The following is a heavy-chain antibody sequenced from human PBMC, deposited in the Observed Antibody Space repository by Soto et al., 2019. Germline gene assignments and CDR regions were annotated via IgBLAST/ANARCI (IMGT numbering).Heavy chain of an antibody. CDR1: GYTFTGYD. CDR3: AGEKVGTTGIDF. Sequence: QAQLVQSGAEVKKPGASVKVSCKASGYTFTGYDINWVRQATGQGLEWMGWMNPNSGNTGYAQNFQCRVTMTRDNSITPAYMELTSLRDDDSAVYYCAGEKVGTTGIDFWGQGPLVTVSS. CDR2: MNPNSGNT. V-gene: IGHV1-8*01. D-gene: IGHD1-26*01. J-gene: IGHJ4*02.